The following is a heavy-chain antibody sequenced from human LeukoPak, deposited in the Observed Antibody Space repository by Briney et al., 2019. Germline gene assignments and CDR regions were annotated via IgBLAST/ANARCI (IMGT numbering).Heavy chain of an antibody. Sequence: PGGSLRLSCAASGFIFSSYEMNWVRQAPGKGLEWVAVISYDGSNKYYADSVKGRFTISRDNSKNMLYLQMNSLRAEDTAVYYCAKNPDEGLVVVPAAPGFDIWGQGTMVTVSS. D-gene: IGHD2-2*01. CDR3: AKNPDEGLVVVPAAPGFDI. V-gene: IGHV3-30*18. J-gene: IGHJ3*02. CDR2: ISYDGSNK. CDR1: GFIFSSYE.